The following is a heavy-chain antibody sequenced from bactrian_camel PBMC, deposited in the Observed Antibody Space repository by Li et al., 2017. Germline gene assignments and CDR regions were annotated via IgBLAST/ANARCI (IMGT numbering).Heavy chain of an antibody. V-gene: IGHV3S1*01. CDR2: IDTRGSVT. D-gene: IGHD3*01. Sequence: QVQLVESGGGSVQAGGSLRLSCEASGGTYSHYRPYCMAWFRQPPGKSREGVAAIDTRGSVTIADSVKGRFSISRDNAKNTLTLQLNSLKTEDTAMYFCAKLSLRYRLSVFHGSLSIWGQGTQVTVS. J-gene: IGHJ4*01. CDR3: AKLSLRYRLSVFHGSLSI. CDR1: GGTYSHYRPYC.